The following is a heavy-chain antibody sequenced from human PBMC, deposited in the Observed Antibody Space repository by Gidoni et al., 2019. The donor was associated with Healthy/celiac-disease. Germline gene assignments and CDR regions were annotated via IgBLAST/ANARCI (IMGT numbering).Heavy chain of an antibody. CDR2: ISSSSSYI. CDR1: GFTFSSYS. J-gene: IGHJ4*02. CDR3: ARADGPPIYYDILTGDPYYFDY. V-gene: IGHV3-21*01. D-gene: IGHD3-9*01. Sequence: EVQLVESGGGLVKPGGSLRLSCAASGFTFSSYSMNWVRQAPGKGLEWVSSISSSSSYIYYADSVKGRFTISRDNAKNSLYLQMNSLRAEDTAVYYCARADGPPIYYDILTGDPYYFDYWGQGTLVTVSS.